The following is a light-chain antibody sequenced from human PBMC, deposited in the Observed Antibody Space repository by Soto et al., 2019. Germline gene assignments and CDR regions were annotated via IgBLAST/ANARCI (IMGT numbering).Light chain of an antibody. CDR3: QQSYSTPPCT. CDR1: QSISSY. CDR2: AAS. Sequence: DIQMTQSPSSLSASVGDRVTITCRASQSISSYLNWYQQKPGKAPKLLIYAASSLQSGVPSRFSGSGSWTDFPLTISSLQPEDFATYYCQQSYSTPPCTFGQGTKLEIK. V-gene: IGKV1-39*01. J-gene: IGKJ2*02.